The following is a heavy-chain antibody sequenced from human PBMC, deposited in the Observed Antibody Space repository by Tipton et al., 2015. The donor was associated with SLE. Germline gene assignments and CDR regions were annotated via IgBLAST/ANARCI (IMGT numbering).Heavy chain of an antibody. J-gene: IGHJ4*02. D-gene: IGHD4-17*01. CDR2: ISSSGSTI. Sequence: SLRLSCSASGFTFSSYAMHWVRQAPGKGLEWVSYISSSGSTIYYADSVKGRFTISRDNAKNSLYLQMNSLRAEDTAVYYCAREAVTSDYWGQGTLVTVSS. CDR1: GFTFSSYA. V-gene: IGHV3-48*03. CDR3: AREAVTSDY.